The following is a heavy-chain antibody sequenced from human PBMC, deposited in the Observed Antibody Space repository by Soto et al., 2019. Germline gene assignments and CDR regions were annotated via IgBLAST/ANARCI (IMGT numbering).Heavy chain of an antibody. D-gene: IGHD6-13*01. CDR2: IIPIFGTA. Sequence: SVKVSCKASGGTFSSYAISWVRQAPGQGLEWMGGIIPIFGTANYAQKFQGRVTITADESTSTAYMELSSLRSEDTAVYYCARLGSSSWHSYYYYGMDVWGQGTTVTVSS. V-gene: IGHV1-69*13. CDR3: ARLGSSSWHSYYYYGMDV. J-gene: IGHJ6*02. CDR1: GGTFSSYA.